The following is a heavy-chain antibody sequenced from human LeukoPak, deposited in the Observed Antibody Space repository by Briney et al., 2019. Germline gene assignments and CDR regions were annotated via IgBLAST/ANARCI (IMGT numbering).Heavy chain of an antibody. CDR3: ARSTGGYSSSWYDY. CDR2: IIPIFGTA. CDR1: GGTFSSCA. J-gene: IGHJ4*02. D-gene: IGHD6-13*01. Sequence: GASVKVSCKASGGTFSSCAISWVRQAPGQGLEWMGGIIPIFGTANYAQKFQGRVTITADESTSTAYMELSSLRSEDTAVYYCARSTGGYSSSWYDYWGQGTLVTVSS. V-gene: IGHV1-69*01.